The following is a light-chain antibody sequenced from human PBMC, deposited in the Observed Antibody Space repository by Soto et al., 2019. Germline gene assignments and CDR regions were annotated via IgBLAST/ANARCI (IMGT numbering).Light chain of an antibody. CDR1: QSVSSSY. CDR2: GGS. CDR3: QQYGSSQYT. J-gene: IGKJ2*01. V-gene: IGKV3-20*01. Sequence: IVLTQSPGTLSLSPGERATLSCRASQSVSSSYLAWYQQKPGQAPRLVIYGGSTRAIGIPARFSGSGSGTDFTLTISILEPEDFAIYYCQQYGSSQYTFGPGTKVEVK.